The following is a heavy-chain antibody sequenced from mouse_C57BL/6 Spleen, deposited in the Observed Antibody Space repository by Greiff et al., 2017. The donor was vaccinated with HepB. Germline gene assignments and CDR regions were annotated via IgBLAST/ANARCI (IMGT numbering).Heavy chain of an antibody. Sequence: VQLQQSGAELARPGASVKMSCKASGYTFTSYTMHWVKQRPGQGLEWIGYINPSSGYTKYNQKFKDKATLIADKSSSTAYMQLSSLTSDDSAVYYCASSSIDSSGYWFAYWGQGTLVTVSA. D-gene: IGHD3-2*02. CDR1: GYTFTSYT. V-gene: IGHV1-4*01. CDR2: INPSSGYT. CDR3: ASSSIDSSGYWFAY. J-gene: IGHJ3*01.